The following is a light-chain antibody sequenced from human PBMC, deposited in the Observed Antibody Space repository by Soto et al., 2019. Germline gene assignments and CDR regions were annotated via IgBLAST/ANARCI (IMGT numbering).Light chain of an antibody. CDR2: DAS. CDR3: QQYNSYPLT. J-gene: IGKJ4*01. Sequence: DIQMTHSPSTLSASVGDRVTITFRASQSISIWLAWYQQKPGKAPKLLIYDASSLESGVPSRFSGSGSGTEFTLTISSLQPDDFATYYCQQYNSYPLTFGGGTKVDIK. CDR1: QSISIW. V-gene: IGKV1-5*01.